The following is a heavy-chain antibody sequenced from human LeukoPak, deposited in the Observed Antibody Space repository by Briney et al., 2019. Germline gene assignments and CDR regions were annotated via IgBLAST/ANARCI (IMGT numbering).Heavy chain of an antibody. J-gene: IGHJ6*02. CDR2: IIPILGIA. Sequence: GASVKVSCKASGGTFSSYAISWVRQAPGQGLEWMGRIIPILGIANYAQKFQGRVTITADKSTSTAYMELSGLRSEDTAVYYCARTSMEWLLLWAMDVWGQGTTVTVSS. V-gene: IGHV1-69*04. D-gene: IGHD3-3*01. CDR3: ARTSMEWLLLWAMDV. CDR1: GGTFSSYA.